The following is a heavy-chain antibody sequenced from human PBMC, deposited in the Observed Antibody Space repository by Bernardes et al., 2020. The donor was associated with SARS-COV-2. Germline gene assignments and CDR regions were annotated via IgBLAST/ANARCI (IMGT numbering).Heavy chain of an antibody. Sequence: GGSLRLSCSASGFTFSSYSMHWVRQAPGKGPEYVSGISSDGDNKQYADSVEDRFTISRDNSKDTLYLQLTSLRLEDTAVYYCVKADYKFFWPSSGWGGHFFDNWGQGSLLTVSS. CDR1: GFTFSSYS. CDR2: ISSDGDNK. CDR3: VKADYKFFWPSSGWGGHFFDN. V-gene: IGHV3-64D*06. J-gene: IGHJ4*02. D-gene: IGHD6-19*01.